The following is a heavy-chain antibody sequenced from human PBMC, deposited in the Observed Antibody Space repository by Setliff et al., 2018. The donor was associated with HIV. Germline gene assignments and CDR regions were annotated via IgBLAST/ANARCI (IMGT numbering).Heavy chain of an antibody. V-gene: IGHV1-2*06. J-gene: IGHJ6*03. CDR3: ARDPPCSGGSCYPRDYYYYMDV. CDR2: INPKSGVA. CDR1: GYTFTDFY. D-gene: IGHD2-15*01. Sequence: ASVKVSCKASGYTFTDFYIHWVRQAPGQGLEWIGRINPKSGVADYLKKFQGRVTMTTGTSTNTAHMELIRPRFDDTAVYYCARDPPCSGGSCYPRDYYYYMDVWGKGTTVTVSS.